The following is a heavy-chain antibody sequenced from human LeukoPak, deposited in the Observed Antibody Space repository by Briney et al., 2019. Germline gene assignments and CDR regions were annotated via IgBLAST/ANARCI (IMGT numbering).Heavy chain of an antibody. D-gene: IGHD1-26*01. V-gene: IGHV1-2*02. J-gene: IGHJ3*02. CDR2: INPNSGGT. CDR3: ARGVLLQGRGAFDI. Sequence: ASVKVSCKVSGDIPSDFPIHWVRQAPGQGLEWMGWINPNSGGTKYAQKFQDRVTMTRDTSISTAYMELSSLTYDDTAVYYCARGVLLQGRGAFDIWGQGAMVTVSS. CDR1: GDIPSDFP.